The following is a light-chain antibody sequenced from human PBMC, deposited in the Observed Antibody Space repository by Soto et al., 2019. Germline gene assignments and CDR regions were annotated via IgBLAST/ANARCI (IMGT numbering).Light chain of an antibody. CDR2: EVN. CDR1: SSDLGAYDY. V-gene: IGLV2-14*01. CDR3: CSFTTTSTHV. J-gene: IGLJ1*01. Sequence: QSALTQPASLSGSPGQWITISCTGTSSDLGAYDYVSWFQQHPGKAPKLMISEVNNRPSGVSNRFSGSKSGNTAYLTISGLQVEDEAEYFCCSFTTTSTHVFGTGTKLTVL.